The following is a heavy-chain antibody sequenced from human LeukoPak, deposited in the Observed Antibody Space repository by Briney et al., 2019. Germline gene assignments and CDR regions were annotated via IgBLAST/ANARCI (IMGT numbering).Heavy chain of an antibody. J-gene: IGHJ4*02. Sequence: SETLSLTCAVYGGSFSGYYWSWIRQPPGKGLEWIGEINHSGSTNYNPPLKSRVTISVDTSKNQFSLKLSSVTAADTAVYYCARYGDYPSHWGQGTLVTVSS. CDR2: INHSGST. D-gene: IGHD4-17*01. V-gene: IGHV4-34*01. CDR3: ARYGDYPSH. CDR1: GGSFSGYY.